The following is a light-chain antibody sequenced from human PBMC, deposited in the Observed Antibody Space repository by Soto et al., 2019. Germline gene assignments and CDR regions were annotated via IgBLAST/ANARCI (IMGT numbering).Light chain of an antibody. CDR3: LHDYNYPYT. CDR1: QTISSW. J-gene: IGKJ2*01. CDR2: GAS. Sequence: IQMTQSPSTLSGSVGDRVTITCRASQTISSWLAWYQQKSGRAPKLLIFGASTLQSGVPSRFSGSGSGTDFTLTISSLQPEDFATYYCLHDYNYPYTFGQGTKVDIK. V-gene: IGKV1-6*01.